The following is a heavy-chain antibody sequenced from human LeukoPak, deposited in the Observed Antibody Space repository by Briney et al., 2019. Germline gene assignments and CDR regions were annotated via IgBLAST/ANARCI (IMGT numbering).Heavy chain of an antibody. CDR2: IWYDGSNK. V-gene: IGHV3-33*01. CDR1: AFTFSSYG. D-gene: IGHD4-17*01. J-gene: IGHJ4*02. CDR3: ARAVQLDY. Sequence: GKSLRLSRAASAFTFSSYGMHWVRQAPGKGLEWVAVIWYDGSNKYYADSVKGRFTISRDNSKNTLYLQMNSLRAEDTAVYYCARAVQLDYWGQGTLVTVSS.